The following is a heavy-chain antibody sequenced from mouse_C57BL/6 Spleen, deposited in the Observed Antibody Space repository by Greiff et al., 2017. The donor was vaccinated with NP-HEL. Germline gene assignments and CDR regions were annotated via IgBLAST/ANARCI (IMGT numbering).Heavy chain of an antibody. CDR3: ARGNNYYGSSYGAMDC. V-gene: IGHV1-54*01. J-gene: IGHJ4*01. Sequence: QVQLQQSGAELVRPGTSVKVSCKASGYAFTNYLIEWVKQRPGQGLEWIGVINPGSGGTNYNEKFKGKATLTADKSSSTAYMQLSSLTSEDSAVYGCARGNNYYGSSYGAMDCWGQGTSVTVSS. CDR2: INPGSGGT. D-gene: IGHD1-1*01. CDR1: GYAFTNYL.